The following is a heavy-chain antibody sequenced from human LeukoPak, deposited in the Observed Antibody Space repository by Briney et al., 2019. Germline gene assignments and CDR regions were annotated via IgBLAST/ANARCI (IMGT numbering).Heavy chain of an antibody. Sequence: GGSLRLSCAASTFTFSTYAMSWVRQAPGQGLQWVSVISASGGSTYYADSVKGRFTLSRDNSKNTLYLQMSSLRAEDTAVYHCAKMGNDFWSGYYSGGYFDFWGQGTLVTVSS. CDR3: AKMGNDFWSGYYSGGYFDF. D-gene: IGHD3-3*01. CDR1: TFTFSTYA. J-gene: IGHJ4*02. CDR2: ISASGGST. V-gene: IGHV3-23*01.